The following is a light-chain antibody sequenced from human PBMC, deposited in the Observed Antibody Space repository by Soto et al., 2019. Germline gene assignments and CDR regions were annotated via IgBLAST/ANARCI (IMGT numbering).Light chain of an antibody. CDR1: QRVSTF. J-gene: IGKJ1*01. V-gene: IGKV3-20*01. CDR2: GAS. Sequence: EIVLTQSPGTLSLSPGDRATLSCRASQRVSTFLAWYQQRPGQAPRLLIYGASTRATGIPVRFSGSGSGTDFTLTITRLEPEDFAVYYCQQYSRSPPTFGQGTKVDIK. CDR3: QQYSRSPPT.